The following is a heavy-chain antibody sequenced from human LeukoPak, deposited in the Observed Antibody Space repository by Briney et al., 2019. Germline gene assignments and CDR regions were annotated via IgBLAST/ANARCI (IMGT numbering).Heavy chain of an antibody. CDR3: AKVGEYCSSTSCYSPRDV. V-gene: IGHV3-23*01. CDR2: ISGSGGST. J-gene: IGHJ6*02. Sequence: GGSLRLSCAASGFTFSSYAMSWVRQAPGKGLEWVSAISGSGGSTYYADSVKGRFTISRDNSKNTLYLQMNSLRAEDTAVYYCAKVGEYCSSTSCYSPRDVWGQGTTVTVSS. CDR1: GFTFSSYA. D-gene: IGHD2-2*01.